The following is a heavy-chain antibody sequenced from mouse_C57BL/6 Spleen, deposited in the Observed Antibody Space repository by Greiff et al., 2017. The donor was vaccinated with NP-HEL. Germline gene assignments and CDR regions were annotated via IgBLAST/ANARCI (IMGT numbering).Heavy chain of an antibody. CDR1: GYTFTDYN. V-gene: IGHV1-22*01. Sequence: EVQLQESGPELVKPGASVKMSCKASGYTFTDYNMHWVKQSHGKSLEWIGYINPNNGGTSYNQKFKGKATLTVNKSSSTAYMELRSLTSEDSAVYYCARYSNYVDYFDYWGQGTTLTVSS. D-gene: IGHD2-5*01. J-gene: IGHJ2*01. CDR2: INPNNGGT. CDR3: ARYSNYVDYFDY.